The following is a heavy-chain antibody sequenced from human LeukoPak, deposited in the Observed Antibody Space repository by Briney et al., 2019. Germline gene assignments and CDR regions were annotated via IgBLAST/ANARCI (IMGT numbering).Heavy chain of an antibody. V-gene: IGHV3-74*01. J-gene: IGHJ4*02. CDR1: GFTFDGYA. CDR3: VRGYYAGRGHHFEY. CDR2: INSDGSST. Sequence: GGSLRLSCAASGFTFDGYAMHWVRQAPGKGLVWVSRINSDGSSTSYADSVKGRFTISRDNAKNTLYLQMNSLRAEDTAVYYCVRGYYAGRGHHFEYWGQGTLVTVSS. D-gene: IGHD3-22*01.